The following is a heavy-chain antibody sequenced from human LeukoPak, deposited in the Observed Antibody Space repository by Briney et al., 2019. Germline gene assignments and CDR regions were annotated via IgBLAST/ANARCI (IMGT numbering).Heavy chain of an antibody. D-gene: IGHD2-15*01. J-gene: IGHJ2*01. CDR1: GLTFSTYG. Sequence: GGTLRLSCAASGLTFSTYGMSWVRQAPGKGLGWVSSITVSGGGSTYVDSVKGRFSISRDNSKNTLYLQMNSLRAEDTAVYYCAKNLLGSAAYSWYFDLWGRGTLVTVSS. CDR3: AKNLLGSAAYSWYFDL. V-gene: IGHV3-23*01. CDR2: ITVSGGGS.